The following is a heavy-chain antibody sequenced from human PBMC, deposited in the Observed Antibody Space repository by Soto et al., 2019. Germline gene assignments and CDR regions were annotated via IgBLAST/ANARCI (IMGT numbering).Heavy chain of an antibody. CDR3: TTETYYYDSSGYYYLDY. CDR2: IKSKTDGGTT. D-gene: IGHD3-22*01. Sequence: GGSLRLSCAASGFTSSNAWMNWVRQAPGKGLEWVGRIKSKTDGGTTDYAAPVKGRFTISRDDSKNTLYLQMNSLKTEDTAVYYCTTETYYYDSSGYYYLDYWGQGTLVTVSS. V-gene: IGHV3-15*07. J-gene: IGHJ4*02. CDR1: GFTSSNAW.